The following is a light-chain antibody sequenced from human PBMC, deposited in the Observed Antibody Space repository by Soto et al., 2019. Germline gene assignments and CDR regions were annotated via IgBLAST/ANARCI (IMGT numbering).Light chain of an antibody. CDR1: QSLSNN. CDR2: GAS. Sequence: EIVMTQSPATLSVSPGERATLSCRASQSLSNNLAWYQQKPGQAPRLLIYGASTRATGIPARFSGSGSGTEFTLTISSLQSEDFAVYYCQQYNNWPPWTFGQGTNVEIK. CDR3: QQYNNWPPWT. J-gene: IGKJ1*01. V-gene: IGKV3-15*01.